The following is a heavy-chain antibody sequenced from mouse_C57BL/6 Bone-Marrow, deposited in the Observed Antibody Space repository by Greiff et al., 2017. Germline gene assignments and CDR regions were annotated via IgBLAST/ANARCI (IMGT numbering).Heavy chain of an antibody. D-gene: IGHD1-1*01. CDR3: ARWGYYGSSCWYFDV. CDR2: IYPRDGST. Sequence: QVQLKQSGPELVKPGASVKLSCKASGYTFTSYDIHWVKQRPGQGLEWIGWIYPRDGSTKYNEKFKGKATLTVDTSSSTAYMEIHSLTSEDSAVYFCARWGYYGSSCWYFDVWGKGTTVTVSS. V-gene: IGHV1-85*01. CDR1: GYTFTSYD. J-gene: IGHJ1*03.